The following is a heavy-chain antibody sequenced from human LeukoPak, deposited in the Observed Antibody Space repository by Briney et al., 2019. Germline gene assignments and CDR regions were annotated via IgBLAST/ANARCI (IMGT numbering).Heavy chain of an antibody. V-gene: IGHV3-30-3*01. J-gene: IGHJ6*02. Sequence: GGSLRLSCAASGFTFSSYAMHWVRQAPGKGLEWVAVISYDGSNKYYADSVKGRFTISRDNSKNTLYLQMNSLRAEDTAVYYCARADSGSYLTNYYYYYGMDVWGQGTTVTVSS. D-gene: IGHD1-26*01. CDR3: ARADSGSYLTNYYYYYGMDV. CDR1: GFTFSSYA. CDR2: ISYDGSNK.